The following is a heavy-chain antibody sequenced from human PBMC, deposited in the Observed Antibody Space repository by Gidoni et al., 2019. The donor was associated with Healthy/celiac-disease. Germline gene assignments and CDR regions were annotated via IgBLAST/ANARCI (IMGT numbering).Heavy chain of an antibody. CDR2: ISYDGSNK. V-gene: IGHV3-30-3*01. CDR3: ARGSVGWFDP. J-gene: IGHJ5*02. CDR1: GFTFSSYA. D-gene: IGHD3-16*01. Sequence: QVQLVESGGGVVQPGRSLRLSCAASGFTFSSYAMHWVRQAPGKGLEWVAVISYDGSNKYYADSVKGRFTISRDNSKNTLYLQMNSLRAEDTAVYYCARGSVGWFDPWGQGTLVTVSS.